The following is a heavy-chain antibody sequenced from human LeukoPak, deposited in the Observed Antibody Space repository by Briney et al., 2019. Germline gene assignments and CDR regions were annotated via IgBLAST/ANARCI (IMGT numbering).Heavy chain of an antibody. J-gene: IGHJ5*02. CDR2: IDYRGST. CDR3: ARGVLMSSTGVPDTWLYP. CDR1: GGSISNYY. D-gene: IGHD2-8*01. V-gene: IGHV4-59*08. Sequence: PSETLSLTCTVSGGSISNYYWNWVRQPPGKGVEWIGYIDYRGSTNYIPSLKSRVTISVDTSKNQFSLNLGSVTAADTAIYYCARGVLMSSTGVPDTWLYPWGQGTLVTVSS.